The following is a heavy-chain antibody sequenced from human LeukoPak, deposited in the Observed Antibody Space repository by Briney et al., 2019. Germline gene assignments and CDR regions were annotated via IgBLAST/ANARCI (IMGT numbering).Heavy chain of an antibody. J-gene: IGHJ4*02. CDR2: INHSGST. Sequence: SETLSLTCAVYGGSFSGYYWSWIRQPPGKGLEWIGEINHSGSTNYNPSLKSRVTISVDTSKNQFSLKLSSVTAADTAVYYCARGRVTFYYWGQGTLVTVSS. CDR3: ARGRVTFYY. D-gene: IGHD2-21*02. V-gene: IGHV4-34*01. CDR1: GGSFSGYY.